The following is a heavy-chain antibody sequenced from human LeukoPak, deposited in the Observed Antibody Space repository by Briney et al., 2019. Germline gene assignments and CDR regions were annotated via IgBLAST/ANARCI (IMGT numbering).Heavy chain of an antibody. Sequence: PGGSRRLSCADPEFPFRQPLVPWGRPVPGEGLVWVSRINSDGSSTSYADSVKGRFTISRDNAKNTLYLQMNSLRAEDTAVYYCAREKSAWDAPDAFDLWGQGTMVTVSS. J-gene: IGHJ3*01. CDR3: AREKSAWDAPDAFDL. D-gene: IGHD1-26*01. CDR2: INSDGSST. CDR1: EFPFRQPL. V-gene: IGHV3-74*01.